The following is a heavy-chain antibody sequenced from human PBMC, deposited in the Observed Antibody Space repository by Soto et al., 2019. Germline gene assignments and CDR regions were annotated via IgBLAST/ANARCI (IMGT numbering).Heavy chain of an antibody. J-gene: IGHJ4*02. CDR1: GFSLSIYA. Sequence: EVQLLDSGGRLVQPGGSLRLACAASGFSLSIYAMNWVRQAPGKGLEWVSGISGGGGSTYYADSVKGRFTISRDSSKNTLYLQMNSLRAEDTAVYYCAKDPTSYGSSATFDSWGQGTLVTVSS. CDR2: ISGGGGST. V-gene: IGHV3-23*01. CDR3: AKDPTSYGSSATFDS. D-gene: IGHD2-2*01.